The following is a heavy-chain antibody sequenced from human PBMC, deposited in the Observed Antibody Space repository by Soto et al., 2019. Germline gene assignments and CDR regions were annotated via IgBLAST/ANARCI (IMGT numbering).Heavy chain of an antibody. CDR2: IYYTGST. J-gene: IGHJ5*02. V-gene: IGHV4-39*01. Sequence: QLLLQESGPGLVKPSETLSLTCTVSGGSISTTYHHWGWVRQPPGKGLEWIATIYYTGSTYYNPSLKSRVTISVDTSKDQFSLKLTSVTAADTAVYYCAKHLLMAKAGRFDPWGQGTLVTVSS. CDR3: AKHLLMAKAGRFDP. CDR1: GGSISTTYHH. D-gene: IGHD3-16*01.